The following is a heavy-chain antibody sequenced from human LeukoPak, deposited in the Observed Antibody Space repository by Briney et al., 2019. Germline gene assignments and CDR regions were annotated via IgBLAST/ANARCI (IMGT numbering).Heavy chain of an antibody. CDR1: GFTFTNYA. Sequence: GGSLRLSCAASGFTFTNYAMSWVRQAPGKGLEWVSAISARGDNTYYADSVKGRFSVSRDNSQNTQYLQMNSLRAEDTAIYYCAKAYHYGAGSSFDYWGQGILVTVSS. J-gene: IGHJ4*02. V-gene: IGHV3-23*01. CDR3: AKAYHYGAGSSFDY. CDR2: ISARGDNT. D-gene: IGHD3-10*01.